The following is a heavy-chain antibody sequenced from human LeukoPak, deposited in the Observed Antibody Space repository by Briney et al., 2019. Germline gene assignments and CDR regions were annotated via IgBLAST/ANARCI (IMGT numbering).Heavy chain of an antibody. CDR1: GFTSRRSA. CDR2: INTDGTKK. Sequence: GGSLRLSCAASGFTSRRSAIHWVRQAPGKGLEWVAVINTDGTKKYYADSVKGRFTVSRDNSKNTVALEMTSLRPEDAGVYYCARDGGYWNDFDYWGQGTLVTVSS. D-gene: IGHD1-1*01. V-gene: IGHV3-30*04. CDR3: ARDGGYWNDFDY. J-gene: IGHJ4*02.